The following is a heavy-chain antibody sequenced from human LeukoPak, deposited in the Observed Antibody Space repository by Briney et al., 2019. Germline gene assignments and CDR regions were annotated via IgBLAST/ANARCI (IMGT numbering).Heavy chain of an antibody. J-gene: IGHJ4*02. CDR3: AKGDTTWELPHDY. CDR1: GFTFSSYA. CDR2: ISGSGGST. D-gene: IGHD1-26*01. V-gene: IGHV3-23*01. Sequence: GGSLRLSCAVSGFTFSSYAMNWVRQAPGKGLEWVSAISGSGGSTYYADSVKGRFTISRDKSKNTLYLQMNSLRAEDTAVYYCAKGDTTWELPHDYWGQGTLVSVSS.